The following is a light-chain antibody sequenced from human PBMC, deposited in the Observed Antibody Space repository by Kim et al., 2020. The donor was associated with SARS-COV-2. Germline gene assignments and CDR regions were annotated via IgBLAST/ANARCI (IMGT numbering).Light chain of an antibody. CDR1: SNYVGVGG. J-gene: IGLJ3*02. Sequence: QTATLTCTGTSNYVGVGGVAWLQEHQGHPTKLLSYRNNNRPSGISERLSAARSGNTASLTITELRPEDEADYYCSAWDSRLRVWVFGGGTKVNVL. CDR3: SAWDSRLRVWV. V-gene: IGLV10-54*01. CDR2: RNN.